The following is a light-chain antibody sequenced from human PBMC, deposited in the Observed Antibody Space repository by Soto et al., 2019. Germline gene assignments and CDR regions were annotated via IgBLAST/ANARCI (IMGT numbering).Light chain of an antibody. CDR2: AST. CDR3: ISYRGSDTSYV. V-gene: IGLV1-40*01. J-gene: IGLJ1*01. CDR1: SSNIGAGFD. Sequence: QSVLTQPPSVSGAPGQRVTISCSGNSSNIGAGFDVHWYQQLPGAAPKLLIYASTNRPSGVPDRFSGSKSDTSASLAITGLQIDDEADYYCISYRGSDTSYVFGTGTKLTVL.